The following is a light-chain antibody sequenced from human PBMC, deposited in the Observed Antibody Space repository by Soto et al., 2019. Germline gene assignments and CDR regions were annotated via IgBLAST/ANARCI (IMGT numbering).Light chain of an antibody. V-gene: IGKV3-15*01. Sequence: MMMTQSPATLSVSPGERATLSCRASQSVSSNLAWYQQKPGQAPRLLIYGASTRATGIPARFSGSGSGTEFTLTISSLQSEDFAVYYCQQYNNWPQTFGQGTKVDI. CDR3: QQYNNWPQT. J-gene: IGKJ1*01. CDR2: GAS. CDR1: QSVSSN.